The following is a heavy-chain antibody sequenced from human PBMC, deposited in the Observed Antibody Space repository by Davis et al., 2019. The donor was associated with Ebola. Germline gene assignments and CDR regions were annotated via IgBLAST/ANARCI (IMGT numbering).Heavy chain of an antibody. D-gene: IGHD2-2*01. CDR2: ISAYNGNT. Sequence: ASVKVSCKASGYTFTSYGISWVRQAPGQGLEWMGWISAYNGNTNYAQKFQGRVTMTTDTSTSIVYMELRSLRSDDTAVYYCASGHCSSTSCYHYYYGMDVWGQGTTVIVSS. CDR1: GYTFTSYG. CDR3: ASGHCSSTSCYHYYYGMDV. J-gene: IGHJ6*02. V-gene: IGHV1-18*01.